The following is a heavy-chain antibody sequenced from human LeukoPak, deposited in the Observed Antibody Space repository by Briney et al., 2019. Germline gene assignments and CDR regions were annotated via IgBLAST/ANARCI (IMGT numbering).Heavy chain of an antibody. D-gene: IGHD4-23*01. CDR2: INHSGST. CDR3: ARVIRGSYGGFDY. CDR1: GGSFSGYY. V-gene: IGHV4-34*01. J-gene: IGHJ4*02. Sequence: SETLSLTCAVYGGSFSGYYWSWLRQPPGKGLEWIGEINHSGSTNYNPSLKSRVTISVDTSKNQFSLKLSSVTAADTAVYYCARVIRGSYGGFDYWGQGTLVTVSS.